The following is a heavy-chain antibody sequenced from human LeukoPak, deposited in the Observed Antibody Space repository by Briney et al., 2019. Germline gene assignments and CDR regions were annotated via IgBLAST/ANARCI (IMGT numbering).Heavy chain of an antibody. V-gene: IGHV4-34*01. D-gene: IGHD6-13*01. CDR1: GGSFSGYY. CDR3: ARGAIAATGCFQF. J-gene: IGHJ4*02. CDR2: INHSGST. Sequence: SETLSLTCAVYGGSFSGYYWSWIRQPPGKGLEWIGEINHSGSTNYNPSLKSRVTISVDTSKNQFSLRLYSVTAADTAVYFCARGAIAATGCFQFWGQGALVTVSS.